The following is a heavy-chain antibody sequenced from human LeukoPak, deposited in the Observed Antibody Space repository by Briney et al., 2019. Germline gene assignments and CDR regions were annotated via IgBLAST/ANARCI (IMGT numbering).Heavy chain of an antibody. D-gene: IGHD3-10*01. J-gene: IGHJ4*02. CDR2: IYSGGST. V-gene: IGHV3-53*01. CDR1: GFTVSSNY. CDR3: ATWFGELLSGYFDY. Sequence: GGSLRLSCAAPGFTVSSNYMSWVRQAPGKGLEWVSVIYSGGSTYYADSVKGRFTISRDNSKNTLYLQMNSLRAEDTAVYYCATWFGELLSGYFDYWGQGTLVTVSS.